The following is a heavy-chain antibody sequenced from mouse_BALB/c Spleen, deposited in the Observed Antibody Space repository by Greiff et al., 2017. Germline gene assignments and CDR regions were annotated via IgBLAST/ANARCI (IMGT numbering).Heavy chain of an antibody. Sequence: VQLQQSGAELVRSGASVKLSCTASGFNIKDYYMHWVKQRPEQGLEWIGWIDPENGDTEYAPKFQGKATMTADTSSNTAYLQLSSLTSEDTAVYYCKPVPGAYWGQGTLVTVSA. CDR1: GFNIKDYY. V-gene: IGHV14-4*02. J-gene: IGHJ3*01. D-gene: IGHD5-1*01. CDR3: KPVPGAY. CDR2: IDPENGDT.